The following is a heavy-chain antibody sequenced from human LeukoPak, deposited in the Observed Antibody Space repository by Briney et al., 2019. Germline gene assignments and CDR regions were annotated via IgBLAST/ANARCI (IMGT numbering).Heavy chain of an antibody. J-gene: IGHJ4*02. D-gene: IGHD6-19*01. Sequence: GASVKVSCKASGGTFSSYTISWVRQAPGQGLEWMGRIIPILGIANYAQKFQGRVTITADKSTSAAYMELSSLRSEDTAVYYCARGQGRSGWYGLSSYWGQGTLVTVSS. CDR2: IIPILGIA. V-gene: IGHV1-69*02. CDR1: GGTFSSYT. CDR3: ARGQGRSGWYGLSSY.